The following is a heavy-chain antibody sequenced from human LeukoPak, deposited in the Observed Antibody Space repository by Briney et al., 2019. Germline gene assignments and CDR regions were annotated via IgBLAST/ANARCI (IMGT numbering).Heavy chain of an antibody. D-gene: IGHD6-13*01. CDR2: IYYSGST. V-gene: IGHV4-31*03. CDR3: ARTSSGRIAAAGYYGMDV. CDR1: GGSISSGGYY. Sequence: SQTLSLTCTVSGGSISSGGYYWSWLRQHPGKGLEWIGYIYYSGSTYYNPSLKSRVTISADTSKNQFSLKLSSVTAADTAVYYCARTSSGRIAAAGYYGMDVWGQGTTVTVSS. J-gene: IGHJ6*02.